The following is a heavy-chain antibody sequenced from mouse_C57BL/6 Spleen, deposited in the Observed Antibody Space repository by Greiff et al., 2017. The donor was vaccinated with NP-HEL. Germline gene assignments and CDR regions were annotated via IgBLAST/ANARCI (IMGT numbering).Heavy chain of an antibody. V-gene: IGHV1-82*01. CDR3: ARYYGPYYYAMDY. CDR2: IYPGDGDT. J-gene: IGHJ4*01. D-gene: IGHD1-1*01. CDR1: GYAFSSSW. Sequence: VQLQESGPELVKPGASVKISCKASGYAFSSSWMNWVKQRPGKGLEWIGRIYPGDGDTNYNGKFKGKATLTADKSSSTAYMQLSSLTSEDSAVYFCARYYGPYYYAMDYWGQGTSVPVSS.